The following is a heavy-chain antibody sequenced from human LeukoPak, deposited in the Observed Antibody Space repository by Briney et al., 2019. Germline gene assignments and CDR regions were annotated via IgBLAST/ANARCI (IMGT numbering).Heavy chain of an antibody. Sequence: GGSLRLSCAASGFTFSSYSMNWVRQAPRNGLEWVSSISSSGSYIYYADSVKGRYTISRDNAKNSLYPQMNSLRAEDTAVYYCARDRGDGYNSFDYWGQGTLVTVSS. V-gene: IGHV3-21*01. CDR3: ARDRGDGYNSFDY. CDR2: ISSSGSYI. D-gene: IGHD5-24*01. CDR1: GFTFSSYS. J-gene: IGHJ4*02.